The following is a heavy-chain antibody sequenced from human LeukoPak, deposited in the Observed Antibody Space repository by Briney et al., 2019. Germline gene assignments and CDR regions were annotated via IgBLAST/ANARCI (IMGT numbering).Heavy chain of an antibody. D-gene: IGHD6-19*01. CDR2: ISGSGGST. CDR1: GFTFSSYA. Sequence: PGGSLRLSCAASGFTFSSYAMSWVRQAPGKGLEWVSAISGSGGSTYYADSVKGRFTISRDNSKNTLYLQMNSLRAEDTAVYYCAISASGEYSSGWYPLPFDYWGQGTLVTVSS. J-gene: IGHJ4*02. CDR3: AISASGEYSSGWYPLPFDY. V-gene: IGHV3-23*01.